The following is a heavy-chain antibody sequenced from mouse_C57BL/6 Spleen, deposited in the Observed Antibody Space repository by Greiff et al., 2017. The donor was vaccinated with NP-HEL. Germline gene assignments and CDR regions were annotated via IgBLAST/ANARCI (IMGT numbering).Heavy chain of an antibody. CDR2: ISYDGSN. CDR3: ARVRDDGYPFYAMDY. V-gene: IGHV3-6*01. D-gene: IGHD2-3*01. J-gene: IGHJ4*01. Sequence: VQLKESGPGLVKPSQSLSLTCSVTGYSITSGYYWNWIRQFPGNKLEWMGYISYDGSNNYNPSLKNRISITRDTSKNQFFLKLNSVTTEDTATYYCARVRDDGYPFYAMDYWGQGTSVTVSS. CDR1: GYSITSGYY.